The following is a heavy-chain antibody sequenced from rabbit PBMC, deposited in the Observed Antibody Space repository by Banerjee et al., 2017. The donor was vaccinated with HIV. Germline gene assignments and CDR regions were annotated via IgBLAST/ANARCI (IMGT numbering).Heavy chain of an antibody. CDR3: ARGDPYYYRSFNL. D-gene: IGHD1-1*01. Sequence: QSLEESGGDLVKPGASLTLTCTASGFSFSSRYWICWVRQAPGKGLEWIACIDTISGSTWYASWVNGRFTISKTSSTTVTLQMTSLTAADTATYFCARGDPYYYRSFNLRGQGTLVTVS. J-gene: IGHJ4*01. CDR2: IDTISGST. V-gene: IGHV1S40*01. CDR1: GFSFSSRYW.